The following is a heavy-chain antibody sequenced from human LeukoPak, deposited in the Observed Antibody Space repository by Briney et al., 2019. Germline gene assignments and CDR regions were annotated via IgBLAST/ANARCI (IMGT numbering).Heavy chain of an antibody. CDR2: IKQDGSEK. D-gene: IGHD5-12*01. V-gene: IGHV3-7*04. CDR1: GFTFSSYW. CDR3: ARTEQPYIVATIGHFDY. Sequence: GGSLRLSCAASGFTFSSYWMSWVRQAPGKGLEWVANIKQDGSEKYYVDSVKGRFTISRDNAKNTLYLQMNSLRAEDTAVYYCARTEQPYIVATIGHFDYWGQGTLVTVSS. J-gene: IGHJ4*02.